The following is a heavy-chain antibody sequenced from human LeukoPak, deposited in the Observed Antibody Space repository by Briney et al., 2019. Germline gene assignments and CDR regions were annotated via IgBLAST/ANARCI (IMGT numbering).Heavy chain of an antibody. CDR2: INHSGST. Sequence: SETLSLTCAVYGGSFSGYYWSWIRQPPGKGLEWIGEINHSGSTNYNPSLKSRVTISVDTSKNQFSLKLSSVTAADTALYYCARTGGSFYFYYYMDVWGKGTTVTVSS. V-gene: IGHV4-34*01. CDR3: ARTGGSFYFYYYMDV. CDR1: GGSFSGYY. D-gene: IGHD1-26*01. J-gene: IGHJ6*03.